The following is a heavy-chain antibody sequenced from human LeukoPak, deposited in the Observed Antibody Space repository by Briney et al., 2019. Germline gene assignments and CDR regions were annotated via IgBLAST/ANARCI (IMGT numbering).Heavy chain of an antibody. J-gene: IGHJ3*02. Sequence: GGSLRLSCAASGFTFSSYGMHWVRQAPGKGLKWVAVISYDGSNKYYADSVKGRFTISRDNSKNTLYLQMNSLRAEDTAVYYCASSRGAFDIWGQGTMVTVSS. CDR3: ASSRGAFDI. CDR2: ISYDGSNK. D-gene: IGHD6-13*01. CDR1: GFTFSSYG. V-gene: IGHV3-30*03.